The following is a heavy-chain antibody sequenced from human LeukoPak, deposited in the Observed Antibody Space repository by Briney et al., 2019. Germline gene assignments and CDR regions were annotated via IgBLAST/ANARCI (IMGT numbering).Heavy chain of an antibody. D-gene: IGHD1-26*01. J-gene: IGHJ5*02. Sequence: SETLSLXCTVSGGSISSYYWSWIRQPAGKGLEWIGRIYTSGSTNYNPSLKSRVTMSVDTSKNQFSLKLSSVTAADTAVYYCASGSSMNWFDPWGQGTLVTVSS. CDR2: IYTSGST. V-gene: IGHV4-4*07. CDR3: ASGSSMNWFDP. CDR1: GGSISSYY.